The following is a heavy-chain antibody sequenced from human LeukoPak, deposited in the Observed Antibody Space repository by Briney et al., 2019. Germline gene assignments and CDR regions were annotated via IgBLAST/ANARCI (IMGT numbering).Heavy chain of an antibody. D-gene: IGHD3-22*01. J-gene: IGHJ5*02. CDR2: IKQDGSEK. Sequence: PGGSLRLSCAASGFTFSSYWMSWVRQAPGKGLEWVANIKQDGSEKYYVDSVKGRFTISRDNAKNSLYLQMSSLRAEDTAVYYCAQECVDNSGYYYVPNWFDPWGQGTLVTVSS. CDR1: GFTFSSYW. V-gene: IGHV3-7*01. CDR3: AQECVDNSGYYYVPNWFDP.